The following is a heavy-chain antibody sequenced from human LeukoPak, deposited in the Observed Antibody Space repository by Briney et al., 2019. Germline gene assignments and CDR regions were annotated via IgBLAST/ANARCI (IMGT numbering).Heavy chain of an antibody. Sequence: GGSLQLSCAASGFPFSDYYMSWIRQAPGKGLEWVSYISSSGSTIYYADPVKGRFTISRDNAKNSLYLQMNSLRAEDTAVYYCARVGGTGAFDIWGQGTMVTVSS. J-gene: IGHJ3*02. CDR1: GFPFSDYY. CDR2: ISSSGSTI. CDR3: ARVGGTGAFDI. D-gene: IGHD2-15*01. V-gene: IGHV3-11*04.